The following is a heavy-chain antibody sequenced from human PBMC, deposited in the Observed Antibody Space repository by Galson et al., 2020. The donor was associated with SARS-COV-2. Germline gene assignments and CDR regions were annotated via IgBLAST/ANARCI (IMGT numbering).Heavy chain of an antibody. D-gene: IGHD5-12*01. Sequence: NSGGSLRLPCAAIGFIFSDYYMTWIRQAPGKGLEWLSYISRSGSDIKYADSVKGRCTISRDNAKKSLYLQMSGLRDEDTAVYYCARGGVYSKAFDYWGHGTLVTVSS. J-gene: IGHJ4*01. V-gene: IGHV3-11*01. CDR3: ARGGVYSKAFDY. CDR2: ISRSGSDI. CDR1: GFIFSDYY.